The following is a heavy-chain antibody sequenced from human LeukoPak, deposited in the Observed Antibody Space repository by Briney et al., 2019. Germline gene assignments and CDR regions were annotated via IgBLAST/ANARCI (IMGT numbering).Heavy chain of an antibody. CDR2: ISFDGSNK. J-gene: IGHJ6*03. CDR1: GFTFSVYA. D-gene: IGHD5-12*01. Sequence: PGGSLRLSCAASGFTFSVYAMHWVRQAPGKGLEWVAVISFDGSNKYYADSVQGRFTISRDNSKNTVYLQMNSLRGEDTAVYYCAIGGYHAYFYMDVWGKGTTVTVSS. CDR3: AIGGYHAYFYMDV. V-gene: IGHV3-30*01.